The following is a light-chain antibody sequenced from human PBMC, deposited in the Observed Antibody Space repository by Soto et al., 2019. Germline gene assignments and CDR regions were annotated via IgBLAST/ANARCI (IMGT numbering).Light chain of an antibody. Sequence: EFVLTQSPGTLSLSPGEGATLSCRASQSVASSYLTWYQQKPGQPPRLLIYGASTRATGVPDRFSGSGSGTDFTLTISGLESEDFSLYYCKHYVDLRWTVGQGPKVEIK. V-gene: IGKV3-20*01. CDR3: KHYVDLRWT. CDR1: QSVASSY. J-gene: IGKJ1*01. CDR2: GAS.